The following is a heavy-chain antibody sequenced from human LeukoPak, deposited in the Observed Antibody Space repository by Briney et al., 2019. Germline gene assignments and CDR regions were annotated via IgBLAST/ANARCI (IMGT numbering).Heavy chain of an antibody. CDR2: IYDSGST. D-gene: IGHD3-10*01. J-gene: IGHJ4*02. Sequence: PSETLSLTCTVSGGSIRSYHWSWIRQPPGKRLEWIGYIYDSGSTNYNPSLKSRVTISVDTSKNQFSLKLSSVTAADTAVCYCARRDYYGSGRRKAAVDYWGQGTLVTVSS. CDR3: ARRDYYGSGRRKAAVDY. CDR1: GGSIRSYH. V-gene: IGHV4-59*12.